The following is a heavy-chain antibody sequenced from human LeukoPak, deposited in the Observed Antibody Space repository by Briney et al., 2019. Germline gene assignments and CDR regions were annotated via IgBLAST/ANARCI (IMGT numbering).Heavy chain of an antibody. V-gene: IGHV3-11*01. CDR1: AFTFSYYY. CDR2: ISDSGSII. CDR3: ARDRLADYDSSDYYDI. Sequence: GGSLRLSCAASAFTFSYYYMSWIRQAPGKGLEWVSYISDSGSIIYYADSVKGRFTISRDNAKNSLYLQMNSLRVEDTAVYYCARDRLADYDSSDYYDIWCQGTLVTVSS. D-gene: IGHD3-22*01. J-gene: IGHJ4*02.